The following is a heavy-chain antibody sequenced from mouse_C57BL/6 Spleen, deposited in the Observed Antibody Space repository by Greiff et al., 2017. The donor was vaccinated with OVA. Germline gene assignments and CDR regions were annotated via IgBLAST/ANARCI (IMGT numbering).Heavy chain of an antibody. V-gene: IGHV1-64*01. D-gene: IGHD1-1*01. CDR1: GYTFTSYW. J-gene: IGHJ1*03. CDR2: IHPNSGST. Sequence: QVQLQQPGAELVKPGASVKLSCKASGYTFTSYWMHWVKQRPGQGLEWIGMIHPNSGSTNYNEKFKSKATLTVDKSSSTAYMQLSSLTSEDSAVYYCASRGSRGYFDVWGTGTTVTVSS. CDR3: ASRGSRGYFDV.